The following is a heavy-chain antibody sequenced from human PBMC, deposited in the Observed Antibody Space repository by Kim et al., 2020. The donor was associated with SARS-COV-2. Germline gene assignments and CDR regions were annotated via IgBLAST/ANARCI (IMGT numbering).Heavy chain of an antibody. CDR3: ARAEVGNYYDSSGYGYYFD. V-gene: IGHV1-69*04. CDR2: IIPILGIA. Sequence: PVKVSCKSSGGTFSSYAISWVRQAPGQGLEWMGRIIPILGIANYAQKFQGRVTITADKSTSTAYMELSSLRSEDTAVYYCARAEVGNYYDSSGYGYYFD. J-gene: IGHJ4*01. D-gene: IGHD3-22*01. CDR1: GGTFSSYA.